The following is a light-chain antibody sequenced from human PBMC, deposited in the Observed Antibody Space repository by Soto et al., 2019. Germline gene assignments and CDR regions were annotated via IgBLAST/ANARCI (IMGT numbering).Light chain of an antibody. Sequence: IQMTQSPSSLSASVGDRITITCRASRDIGNDLAWYQHKPGRAPQLLIYAASHLQSGVPSRFSGRRSGRDFNLTVSSLQPEDSASYYCLHDYNDSWTFGQGTKVDIK. CDR3: LHDYNDSWT. CDR2: AAS. CDR1: RDIGND. V-gene: IGKV1-6*01. J-gene: IGKJ1*01.